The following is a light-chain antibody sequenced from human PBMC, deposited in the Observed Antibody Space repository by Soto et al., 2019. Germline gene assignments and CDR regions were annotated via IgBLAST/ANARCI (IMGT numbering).Light chain of an antibody. Sequence: QSALTQPASVSGSPGQSITISCTGTKTDIGNYNLVSWYQRHPDKAPKLIIHEDTKRPSGISNRFSASKSGTTASLTISGLQAEDEADYHCSSFAGSGTLVVFGGGTKVTVL. V-gene: IGLV2-23*01. J-gene: IGLJ2*01. CDR3: SSFAGSGTLVV. CDR2: EDT. CDR1: KTDIGNYNL.